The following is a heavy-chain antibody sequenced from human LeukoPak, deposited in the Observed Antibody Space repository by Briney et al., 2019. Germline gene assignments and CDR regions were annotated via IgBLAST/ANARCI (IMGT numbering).Heavy chain of an antibody. CDR1: GFTFSSYA. D-gene: IGHD2-15*01. J-gene: IGHJ3*02. V-gene: IGHV3-23*01. Sequence: GGSLRLSCAASGFTFSSYAMSWVRQAPGKGLEWVSAISGSGGSTYYADSVKGRFTISRDNSKNTLYLQVNSLRAEDTAVYYCVGGSCYSCAFDIWGQGTIVTVSS. CDR2: ISGSGGST. CDR3: VGGSCYSCAFDI.